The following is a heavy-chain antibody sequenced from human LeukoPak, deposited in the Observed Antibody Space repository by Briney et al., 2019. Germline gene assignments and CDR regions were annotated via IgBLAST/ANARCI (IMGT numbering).Heavy chain of an antibody. CDR2: ISGSGGST. D-gene: IGHD6-6*01. CDR3: AKEQQEYSSSYAFDY. Sequence: PGGSLRLSCAASGFTFRSYAMSWVRQAPGKGLEWVSVISGSGGSTYYADSVKGRFTISRDNSKNTLYLQMNSLRVEDTALYYCAKEQQEYSSSYAFDYWGQGTLVTVSS. J-gene: IGHJ4*02. V-gene: IGHV3-23*01. CDR1: GFTFRSYA.